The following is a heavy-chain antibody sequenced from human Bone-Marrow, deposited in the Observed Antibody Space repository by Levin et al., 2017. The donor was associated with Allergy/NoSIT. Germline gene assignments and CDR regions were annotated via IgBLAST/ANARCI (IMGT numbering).Heavy chain of an antibody. J-gene: IGHJ5*02. V-gene: IGHV3-48*02. CDR1: GFTLGLYS. CDR3: ARDGSHDYGDYVRWFDL. CDR2: ISSGATTI. Sequence: GGSLRLSCTASGFTLGLYSMSWVRQAPGKGLEWVSFISSGATTIYYRDSVKGRFTISRDNAKNSLYLQMNSLRDEDRAVYYCARDGSHDYGDYVRWFDLWGQGILVSVSS. D-gene: IGHD4-17*01.